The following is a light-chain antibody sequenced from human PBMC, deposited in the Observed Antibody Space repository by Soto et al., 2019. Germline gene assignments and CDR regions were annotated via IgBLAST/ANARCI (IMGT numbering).Light chain of an antibody. V-gene: IGKV3-20*01. Sequence: EIVLTQSPDTLSLSPGERATLSCRASQSVTYDQLAWYRQTPGQAPRLLIYGASSRAAGIPDRFSGSGSGTDFTLTISRLELEDFVVYHCQQYGDLPPTFGQGTKVDSK. J-gene: IGKJ1*01. CDR3: QQYGDLPPT. CDR2: GAS. CDR1: QSVTYDQ.